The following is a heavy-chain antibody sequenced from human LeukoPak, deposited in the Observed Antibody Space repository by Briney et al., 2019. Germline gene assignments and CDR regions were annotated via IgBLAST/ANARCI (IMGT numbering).Heavy chain of an antibody. Sequence: PAGGSLRLSRAASGFTFDDFTMHWVRQAPGKGLEWVSLVTWDGSGTDYADSVKGRFTISRDNSKNSLYLQMSSLRSEDTAFYYCAKSARPPVAPFDSWGLGTLVTVSS. J-gene: IGHJ4*02. CDR1: GFTFDDFT. D-gene: IGHD6-19*01. V-gene: IGHV3-43*01. CDR2: VTWDGSGT. CDR3: AKSARPPVAPFDS.